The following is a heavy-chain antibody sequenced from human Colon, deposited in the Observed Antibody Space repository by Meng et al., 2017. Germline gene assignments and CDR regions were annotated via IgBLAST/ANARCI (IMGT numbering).Heavy chain of an antibody. D-gene: IGHD3-22*01. CDR1: GGSISTSGHW. V-gene: IGHV4-31*03. CDR3: ARDMSGGYYWFDP. Sequence: VQLQESCPGLVKPSQTLSLTCTVSGGSISTSGHWWSWIRQHPGKGLEWIGYVFYSGSTQYNPSLKSRVSISVDTSKNQFSLKLYSMTAADTAVYYCARDMSGGYYWFDPWGQGTLVTVSS. J-gene: IGHJ5*02. CDR2: VFYSGST.